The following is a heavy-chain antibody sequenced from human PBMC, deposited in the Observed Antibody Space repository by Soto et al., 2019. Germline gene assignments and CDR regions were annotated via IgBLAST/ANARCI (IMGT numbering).Heavy chain of an antibody. Sequence: GGSLRLSCAASGFTFDDYAMHWVRQAPGKGLEWVSGISWNSGSIGYVDSVKGRFTISRDNAKNSLYLQMNSLRAEDTALYYCAKGYCSGGSCPIDYWGQGTLVTVSS. D-gene: IGHD2-15*01. J-gene: IGHJ4*02. CDR3: AKGYCSGGSCPIDY. V-gene: IGHV3-9*01. CDR2: ISWNSGSI. CDR1: GFTFDDYA.